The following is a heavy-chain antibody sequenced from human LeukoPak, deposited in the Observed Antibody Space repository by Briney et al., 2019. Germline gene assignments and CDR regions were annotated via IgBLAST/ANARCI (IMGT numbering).Heavy chain of an antibody. J-gene: IGHJ6*02. V-gene: IGHV3-9*01. CDR1: GFTFDDYA. CDR2: VSWNSGSI. CDR3: AKEYYYYGMDV. Sequence: PGGSLRLSCAASGFTFDDYAMHWVRQAPAKGLEWVSGVSWNSGSIGYADSVKGRFTISRDNAKNSLYLQMNSLRAEDTALYYCAKEYYYYGMDVWRQGTTVTVSS.